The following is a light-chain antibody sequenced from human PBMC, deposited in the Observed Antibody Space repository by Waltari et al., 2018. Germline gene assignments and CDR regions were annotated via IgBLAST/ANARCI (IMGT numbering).Light chain of an antibody. Sequence: DIQMTQSPSSLSASVGDRFTITCQASQDISNYLNWYQQKPGKAPKLLIYDTSNLETGVPSRFSGSGSGTDFTLTINSLRPEDFATYYCQQSYTAPFTFGPGTRVDLK. V-gene: IGKV1-33*01. CDR2: DTS. CDR1: QDISNY. J-gene: IGKJ3*01. CDR3: QQSYTAPFT.